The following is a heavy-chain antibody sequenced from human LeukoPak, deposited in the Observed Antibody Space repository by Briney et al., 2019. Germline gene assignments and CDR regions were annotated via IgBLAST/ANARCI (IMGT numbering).Heavy chain of an antibody. J-gene: IGHJ3*02. V-gene: IGHV4-59*08. CDR2: IYYSGGT. CDR1: GDSISSYY. Sequence: SETPSLTCTVSGDSISSYYWSWIRQPPGKGLEWIGYIYYSGGTDYNPSLKSRVTISVDTSKNQFSLKLRSVTAADTAVYYCARHVTISGPYDASDIWGQGTMVTVSP. D-gene: IGHD5-24*01. CDR3: ARHVTISGPYDASDI.